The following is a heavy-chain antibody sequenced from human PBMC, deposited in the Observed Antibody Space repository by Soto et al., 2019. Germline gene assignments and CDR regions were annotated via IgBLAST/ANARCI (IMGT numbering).Heavy chain of an antibody. CDR3: ARGEYYYDSSGYYYATPDAFDI. J-gene: IGHJ3*02. CDR1: GGSISSINNHFSNHY. D-gene: IGHD3-22*01. V-gene: IGHV4-59*11. Sequence: PSGTLSLTCTVSGGSISSINNHFSNHYCSWIRLSPGKGLEWIGYISNIGFTRYNPSLKSRVTISVDTSKNQFSLKLSSVTAADTAVYYCARGEYYYDSSGYYYATPDAFDIWGQGTMVIVSS. CDR2: ISNIGFT.